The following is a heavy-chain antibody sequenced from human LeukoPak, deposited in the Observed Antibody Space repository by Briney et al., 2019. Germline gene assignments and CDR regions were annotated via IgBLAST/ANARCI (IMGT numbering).Heavy chain of an antibody. Sequence: GGALRLSCAASGFNFSSYAMYWVRQAPGKGLEWVAVISYDGSDKFYADSVKGRFTISRDSSKNTLYLQMNSLRPEDTAVYYCARARPSMCIDYWGQGTLVTVSS. J-gene: IGHJ4*02. CDR3: ARARPSMCIDY. V-gene: IGHV3-30*04. CDR2: ISYDGSDK. D-gene: IGHD2-8*01. CDR1: GFNFSSYA.